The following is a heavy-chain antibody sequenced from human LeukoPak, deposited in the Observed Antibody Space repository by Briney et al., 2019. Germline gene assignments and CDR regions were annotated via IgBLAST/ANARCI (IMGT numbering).Heavy chain of an antibody. Sequence: GGSLRLSCAASGFTFSRNSMNWVRQAPGKGLEWVSSISSSSIYIYYADSVKGRFTISRDNAKNSLYLQMNSLRAEDTAVYYCARGASVVAGSDDAFDVWGQGTMVTVSS. V-gene: IGHV3-21*01. CDR2: ISSSSIYI. CDR3: ARGASVVAGSDDAFDV. CDR1: GFTFSRNS. J-gene: IGHJ3*01. D-gene: IGHD6-19*01.